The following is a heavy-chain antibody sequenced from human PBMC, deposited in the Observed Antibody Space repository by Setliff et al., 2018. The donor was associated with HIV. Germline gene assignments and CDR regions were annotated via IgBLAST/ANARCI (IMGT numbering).Heavy chain of an antibody. CDR1: GYTFSGYY. CDR3: ARGREYCSSHGCFYYYMDV. CDR2: INPNSGAT. J-gene: IGHJ6*03. V-gene: IGHV1-2*06. Sequence: ASVKVSCKASGYTFSGYYMHWVRQAPGQGLEWMGRINPNSGATNYAQKFQGRVTMTRDTSSRTAYMELSRLRSDDTAVYFCARGREYCSSHGCFYYYMDVWAEGTTVTVSS. D-gene: IGHD2-2*01.